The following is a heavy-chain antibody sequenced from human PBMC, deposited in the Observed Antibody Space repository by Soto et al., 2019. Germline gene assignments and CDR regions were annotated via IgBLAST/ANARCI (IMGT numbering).Heavy chain of an antibody. CDR3: ASVHWLSELQILTGHYLFDQ. J-gene: IGHJ4*02. V-gene: IGHV4-61*03. Sequence: PSDTLSLTGTVSGASVNSGTDYWRWIRQPPGKGLWGSGYTSNSGSAKYNASLKTRVTITTDRSTNPCSLNLTSVTAGYTDVYYCASVHWLSELQILTGHYLFDQWGRGTLVTVPS. CDR2: TSNSGSA. CDR1: GASVNSGTDY. D-gene: IGHD3-9*01.